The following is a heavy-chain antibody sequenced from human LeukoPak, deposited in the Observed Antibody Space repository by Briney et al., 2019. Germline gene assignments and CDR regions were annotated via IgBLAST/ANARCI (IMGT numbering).Heavy chain of an antibody. J-gene: IGHJ4*02. CDR3: ARHVPMITFGGGIVMAAHFVR. V-gene: IGHV4-34*01. Sequence: SETLSLTCAVYGGSFSGYYWSWIRQPPGKGLEWIGEINHSGSTNYNPSLKSRVTISVDTSKNQFSLKLSSVTAADTAVYYCARHVPMITFGGGIVMAAHFVRWGEGTLVTVSS. D-gene: IGHD3-16*02. CDR2: INHSGST. CDR1: GGSFSGYY.